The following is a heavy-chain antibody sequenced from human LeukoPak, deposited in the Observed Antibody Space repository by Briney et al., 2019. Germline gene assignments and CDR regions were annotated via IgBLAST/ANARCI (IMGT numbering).Heavy chain of an antibody. CDR1: GYTLTELS. J-gene: IGHJ4*02. Sequence: ASVKVSCKVSGYTLTELSMHWVRQAPGKGLEWMGGFDPEDGETIYAQKFQGRVTMTEDTSTDTAYMELSSLRSEDTAVYYCARLMTTVTTVPHWGQGTLVTVSS. D-gene: IGHD4-17*01. CDR2: FDPEDGET. CDR3: ARLMTTVTTVPH. V-gene: IGHV1-24*01.